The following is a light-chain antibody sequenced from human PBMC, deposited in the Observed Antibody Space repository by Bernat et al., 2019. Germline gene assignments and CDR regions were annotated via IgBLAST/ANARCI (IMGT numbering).Light chain of an antibody. CDR2: AVS. V-gene: IGLV2-8*01. Sequence: QSALTQPPSAAGSPGQSVTISCTGTSSDVGGYNYVSWYQQHPGKAPKLMIYAVSERPSGVPDRFSGSKSGNTASLTVSGLQAEDEADYYCSSYAGDNIVVIGGATKLTVL. CDR1: SSDVGGYNY. J-gene: IGLJ3*02. CDR3: SSYAGDNIVV.